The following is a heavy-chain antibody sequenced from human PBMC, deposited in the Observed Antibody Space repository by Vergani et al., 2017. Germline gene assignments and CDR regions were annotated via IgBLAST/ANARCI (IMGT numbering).Heavy chain of an antibody. CDR3: AKDRRYYEGEGGWFDP. CDR1: GLTFSSYG. V-gene: IGHV3-30*18. CDR2: ISYDGSNK. Sequence: QVQLVESGGGVVQPGRSLRLSCAASGLTFSSYGMHWVRQAPGKGLEWVAVISYDGSNKYYADSVKGRFTISRDNSKNTLYLQMNSLRAEDTAVYYCAKDRRYYEGEGGWFDPWGQGTLVTVSS. D-gene: IGHD3-22*01. J-gene: IGHJ5*02.